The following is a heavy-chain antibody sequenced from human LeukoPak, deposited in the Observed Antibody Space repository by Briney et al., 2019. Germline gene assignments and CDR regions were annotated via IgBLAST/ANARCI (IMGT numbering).Heavy chain of an antibody. Sequence: GPVKVSCKASGSTFTSYGISWVRQAPGQGLEWMGWISAYNGNTNYAQKLQGRVTMTTDTSTSTAYMELRSLRSDDTAVYYCARDAQTAYLAHISYGMDVWGQGTTVTVSS. V-gene: IGHV1-18*01. D-gene: IGHD3-3*02. CDR1: GSTFTSYG. CDR2: ISAYNGNT. CDR3: ARDAQTAYLAHISYGMDV. J-gene: IGHJ6*02.